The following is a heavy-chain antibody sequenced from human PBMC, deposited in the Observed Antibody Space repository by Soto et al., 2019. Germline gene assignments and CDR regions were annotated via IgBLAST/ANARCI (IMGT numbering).Heavy chain of an antibody. Sequence: GGSLRLSCAASGFTFSSYAMSWVRQAPGKGLEWVSAISGSGGSTYYADSVKGRFTISRDNSKNTLYLQMNSLRAADTAVYYCARGDYLNRSGYYYFQHWGQGTPVTVSS. CDR3: ARGDYLNRSGYYYFQH. V-gene: IGHV3-23*01. J-gene: IGHJ1*01. CDR1: GFTFSSYA. CDR2: ISGSGGST. D-gene: IGHD3-22*01.